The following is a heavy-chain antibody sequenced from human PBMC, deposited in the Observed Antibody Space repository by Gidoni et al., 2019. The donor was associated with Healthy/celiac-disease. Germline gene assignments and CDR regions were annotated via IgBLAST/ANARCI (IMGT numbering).Heavy chain of an antibody. CDR1: RFTFSNAW. CDR3: TTDYYGSGSYVGY. J-gene: IGHJ4*02. V-gene: IGHV3-15*01. CDR2: IKSKTDGGTT. Sequence: EVQLVESGGGLVKPGGSLRLSCAASRFTFSNAWMSWVRQAPGKGLEWVGRIKSKTDGGTTDYAAPVKGRFTISRDDSKNTLYLQMNSLKTEDTAVYYCTTDYYGSGSYVGYWGQGTLVTVSS. D-gene: IGHD3-10*01.